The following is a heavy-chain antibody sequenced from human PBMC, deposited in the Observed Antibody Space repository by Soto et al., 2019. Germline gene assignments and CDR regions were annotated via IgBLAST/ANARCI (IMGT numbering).Heavy chain of an antibody. CDR2: IYYSGST. D-gene: IGHD3-3*01. CDR1: GGSISSGDYY. J-gene: IGHJ2*01. Sequence: SETLSLTCTVSGGSISSGDYYWSWIRQPPGKGLEWIGYIYYSGSTYYNPSLKSRVTISVDTSKNQFSLKLSSVTAADTAVYYCARLSGFWSGYYTGPRHWYFDLWGRGTLVTVSS. CDR3: ARLSGFWSGYYTGPRHWYFDL. V-gene: IGHV4-30-4*01.